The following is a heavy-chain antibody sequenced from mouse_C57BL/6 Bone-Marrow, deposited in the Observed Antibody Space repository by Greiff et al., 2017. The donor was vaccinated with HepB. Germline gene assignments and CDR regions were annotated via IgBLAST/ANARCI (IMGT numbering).Heavy chain of an antibody. V-gene: IGHV1-19*01. J-gene: IGHJ2*01. CDR2: INPYNGGT. Sequence: VQLQQSGPVLVKPGASVKMSCKASGYTFTDYYMNWVKQSHGKSLEWIGVINPYNGGTSYNQKFKGKATLTVDKSSSTAYMELNSLTSEDSAVYYCARTKNGSSYDYFDYWGQVTTLTVSS. D-gene: IGHD1-1*01. CDR1: GYTFTDYY. CDR3: ARTKNGSSYDYFDY.